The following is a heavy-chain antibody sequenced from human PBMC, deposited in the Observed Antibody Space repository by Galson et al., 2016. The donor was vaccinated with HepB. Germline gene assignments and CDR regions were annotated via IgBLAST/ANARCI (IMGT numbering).Heavy chain of an antibody. CDR2: ISGSGGST. Sequence: SLRLSCAASGFTFSSYAMSWVRQAPGKGLEWVSGISGSGGSTNYGDSVRGRFTISRDNSKNTLYLQMNSLRAEDTAVYYCAKSSSGATPRPNFDYWGQGTLVTVSS. D-gene: IGHD1-26*01. J-gene: IGHJ4*02. CDR3: AKSSSGATPRPNFDY. V-gene: IGHV3-23*01. CDR1: GFTFSSYA.